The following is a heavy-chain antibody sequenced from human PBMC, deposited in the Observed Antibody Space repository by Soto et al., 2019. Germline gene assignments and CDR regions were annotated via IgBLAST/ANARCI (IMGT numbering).Heavy chain of an antibody. Sequence: GGSLRLSCAASGFTFNNYAMTWVRQTPGKGLEWVSAISGSGGSTYYADSVKGRFTISRDNSKNTLYLQMNSLRAEDTAVYYFAKDQQDDYIWGSYRYRSYWGQGTLVTVSS. D-gene: IGHD3-16*02. CDR2: ISGSGGST. CDR3: AKDQQDDYIWGSYRYRSY. CDR1: GFTFNNYA. V-gene: IGHV3-23*01. J-gene: IGHJ4*02.